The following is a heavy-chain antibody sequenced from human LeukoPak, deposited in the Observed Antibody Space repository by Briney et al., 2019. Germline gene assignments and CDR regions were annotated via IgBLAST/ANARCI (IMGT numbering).Heavy chain of an antibody. CDR3: ARVLSYFGSGSYPAY. J-gene: IGHJ4*02. CDR2: VSPDGRRT. Sequence: GGSLRLSCAASGLTLTSYWMHWLRQVPGKGLVWIAHVSPDGRRTDYAHSVKGRFPVSRDNTNHILYLQMNSLTADDTAVYYCARVLSYFGSGSYPAYWGQGTLVTVSS. D-gene: IGHD3-10*01. CDR1: GLTLTSYW. V-gene: IGHV3-74*01.